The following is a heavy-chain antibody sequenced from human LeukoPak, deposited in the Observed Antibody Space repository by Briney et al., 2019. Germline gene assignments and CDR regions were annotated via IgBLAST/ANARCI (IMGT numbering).Heavy chain of an antibody. V-gene: IGHV5-51*01. CDR1: GYSFASYW. D-gene: IGHD4-17*01. CDR3: ASMATVTTFGYFDY. CDR2: IYPGDFDT. Sequence: GESLKISCKGPGYSFASYWIGWVRQMPGKGLEWMGVIYPGDFDTRYSPSFQGQVTISADKSISTAYVQWSSLKASDTAMYYCASMATVTTFGYFDYWGQGTLVTVSS. J-gene: IGHJ4*02.